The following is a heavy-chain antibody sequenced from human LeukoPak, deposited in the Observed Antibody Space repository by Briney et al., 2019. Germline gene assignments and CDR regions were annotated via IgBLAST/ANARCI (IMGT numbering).Heavy chain of an antibody. V-gene: IGHV1-18*01. CDR3: ATDVNSPPGEWELRYGMDV. Sequence: ASVKVSCRASGYTFTSYGISWVRQAPGQGLEWMGWISAYNGNTNYAQKLQGRVTMTEDTSTDTAYMELSSLRSEDTAVYYCATDVNSPPGEWELRYGMDVWGQGTTVTVSS. D-gene: IGHD1-26*01. CDR1: GYTFTSYG. J-gene: IGHJ6*02. CDR2: ISAYNGNT.